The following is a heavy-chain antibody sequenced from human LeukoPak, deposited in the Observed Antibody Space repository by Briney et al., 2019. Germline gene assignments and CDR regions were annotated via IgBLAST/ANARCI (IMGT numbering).Heavy chain of an antibody. D-gene: IGHD3-10*01. CDR2: IDPSDSYT. Sequence: GESLKISCKDSGHSFTSYWISCVRQMPGKGLEWMGRIDPSDSYTNYSPSFQGHVTISVDKSISTAYLQWTSLKSSDSAMYYCARRGYYYYGMDVWGQGTTVTVSS. V-gene: IGHV5-10-1*01. CDR3: ARRGYYYYGMDV. CDR1: GHSFTSYW. J-gene: IGHJ6*02.